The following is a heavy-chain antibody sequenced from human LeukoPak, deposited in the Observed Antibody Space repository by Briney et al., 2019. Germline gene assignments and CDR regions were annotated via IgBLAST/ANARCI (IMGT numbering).Heavy chain of an antibody. V-gene: IGHV3-30-3*01. CDR2: ISFDGNNI. D-gene: IGHD3-22*01. J-gene: IGHJ4*02. CDR1: GFTVSSNY. CDR3: ATLYDSAGYYRTPNDS. Sequence: GGSLRLSCAASGFTVSSNYMSWVRQAPGKGLEWLSVISFDGNNIHYADSVKGRFTVFRDNSRHTLYLQMNSLGPEDTAVYYCATLYDSAGYYRTPNDSWGQGTLVTVSS.